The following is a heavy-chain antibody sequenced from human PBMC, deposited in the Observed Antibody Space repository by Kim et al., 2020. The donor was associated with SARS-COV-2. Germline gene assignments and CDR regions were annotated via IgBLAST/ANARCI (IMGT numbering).Heavy chain of an antibody. CDR1: GFTFSSYS. CDR2: ISSSSSYI. Sequence: GGSLRLSCAASGFTFSSYSMNWVRQAPGKGLEWVSSISSSSSYIYYADSVKGRFTISRDNAKNSLYLQMNSLRAEDTAVYYCAGMTTVVKHAFDIWGQGTIVTVSS. D-gene: IGHD4-17*01. CDR3: AGMTTVVKHAFDI. J-gene: IGHJ3*02. V-gene: IGHV3-21*01.